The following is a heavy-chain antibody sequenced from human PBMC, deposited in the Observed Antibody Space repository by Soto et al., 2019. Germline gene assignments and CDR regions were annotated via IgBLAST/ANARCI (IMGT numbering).Heavy chain of an antibody. Sequence: ASVKVSCKASGYSFSTYGITWVRHTPGQGFEWMGWISAHNGNAHFAQSFQGRVTMTTDTATSTAYMELRSLTPDDTAIYYRARLPWIQLWRYDMDVWGQGTTVTVSS. CDR1: GYSFSTYG. J-gene: IGHJ6*02. D-gene: IGHD5-18*01. CDR3: ARLPWIQLWRYDMDV. V-gene: IGHV1-18*01. CDR2: ISAHNGNA.